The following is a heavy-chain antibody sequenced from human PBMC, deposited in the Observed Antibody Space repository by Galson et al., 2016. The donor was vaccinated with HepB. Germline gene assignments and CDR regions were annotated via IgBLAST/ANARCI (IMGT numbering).Heavy chain of an antibody. CDR1: GYSFSDYW. V-gene: IGHV5-51*01. CDR3: AIPSEPYYYGMDV. Sequence: QSGAEVKKPGESLKMSCKGSGYSFSDYWIAWVRQVPGKGLELMGMIYPGDSDTRYSPSFQGQVTISADRSISTAYLHWSSLKASDTAMYYCAIPSEPYYYGMDVWGQGTTVTVSS. CDR2: IYPGDSDT. J-gene: IGHJ6*02.